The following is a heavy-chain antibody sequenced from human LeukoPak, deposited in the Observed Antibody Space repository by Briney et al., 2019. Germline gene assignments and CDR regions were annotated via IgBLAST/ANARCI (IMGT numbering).Heavy chain of an antibody. J-gene: IGHJ4*02. Sequence: GGSLRLSCAASGFTFNSYTKNWLRQAPGKGLEWVSAISGSGGSTYYADSVKGRFTISRDNSKNTLYLQMNSLRAEDTAVYYCAKEWWYSSGWYDGGRDYWGQGTLVTVSS. CDR2: ISGSGGST. D-gene: IGHD6-19*01. CDR3: AKEWWYSSGWYDGGRDY. V-gene: IGHV3-23*01. CDR1: GFTFNSYT.